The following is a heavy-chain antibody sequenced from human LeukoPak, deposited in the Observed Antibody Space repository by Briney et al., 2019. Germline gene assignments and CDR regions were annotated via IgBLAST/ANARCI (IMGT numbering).Heavy chain of an antibody. J-gene: IGHJ4*02. Sequence: GGSLRLSCAASGFTFSSYAMSWVRQAPGKGLEWVSAISGSGGSTHYADSVKGRFTISRDNSKNTLYLQMNSLRAEDTAVYYCAKDHGYSSSGLDYWGQGTLVTVSS. CDR3: AKDHGYSSSGLDY. V-gene: IGHV3-23*01. D-gene: IGHD6-13*01. CDR2: ISGSGGST. CDR1: GFTFSSYA.